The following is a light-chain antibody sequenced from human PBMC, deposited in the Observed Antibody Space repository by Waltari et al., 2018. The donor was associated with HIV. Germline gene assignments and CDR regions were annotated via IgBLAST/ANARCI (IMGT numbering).Light chain of an antibody. CDR3: QSYDTRLTGSYV. J-gene: IGLJ1*01. V-gene: IGLV1-40*01. Sequence: QSVLTQPPSVSEAPGQRVTISCPGSSSNIGAGSDVHWYQQVPGTAPKPLIYGNSNRPSGVPDRFSGSKSGTSASLAITGLQAEDEADYYCQSYDTRLTGSYVFGTGTKATVL. CDR2: GNS. CDR1: SSNIGAGSD.